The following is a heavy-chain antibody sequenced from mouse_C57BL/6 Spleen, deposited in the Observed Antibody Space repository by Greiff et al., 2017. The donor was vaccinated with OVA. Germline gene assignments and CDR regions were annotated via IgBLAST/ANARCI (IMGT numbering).Heavy chain of an antibody. CDR2: IYPGDGDT. CDR1: GYAFSSYW. CDR3: ARGGDDGYLDY. Sequence: QVQLKQSGAELVKPGASVKISCKASGYAFSSYWMNWVKQRPGKGLEWIGQIYPGDGDTNYNGKFKGKATLTADKSSSTAYMQLSSLTSEDSAVYFCARGGDDGYLDYWGQGTTLTVSS. D-gene: IGHD2-3*01. J-gene: IGHJ2*01. V-gene: IGHV1-80*01.